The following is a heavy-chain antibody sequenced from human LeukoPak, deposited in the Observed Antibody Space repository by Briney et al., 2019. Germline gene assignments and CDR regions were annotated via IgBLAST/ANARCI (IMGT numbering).Heavy chain of an antibody. CDR3: ARVDTAMITSASDI. V-gene: IGHV3-33*01. CDR1: GFTFSSYG. D-gene: IGHD5-18*01. J-gene: IGHJ3*02. CDR2: IWYDGSNK. Sequence: GGSLRLSCAASGFTFSSYGMHWVRQAPGKGLEWVAVIWYDGSNKFYADSVKGRFTISRDNSKNTLYLQMNSLRAEDTAVYYCARVDTAMITSASDIWGQGTMVTVSS.